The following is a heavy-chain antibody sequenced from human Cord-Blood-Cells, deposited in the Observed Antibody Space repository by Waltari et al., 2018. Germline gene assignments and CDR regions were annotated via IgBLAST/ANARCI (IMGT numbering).Heavy chain of an antibody. CDR1: GFTFSSYG. J-gene: IGHJ3*02. V-gene: IGHV3-33*01. CDR2: IWDDGSNK. D-gene: IGHD6-13*01. CDR3: GGALGEAGDI. Sequence: QVQLVESGGGVVQPGRSLRLSCAASGFTFSSYGMPWVRQAPGKGLEGVAVIWDDGSNKNYADSVKGRFTIARDNSKNTLYLQMNSLRAEDTAVYYCGGALGEAGDIWGQGTMVTVSS.